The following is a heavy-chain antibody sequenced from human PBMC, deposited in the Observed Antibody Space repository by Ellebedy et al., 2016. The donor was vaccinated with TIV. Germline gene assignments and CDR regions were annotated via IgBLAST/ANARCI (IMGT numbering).Heavy chain of an antibody. CDR2: IYYSGNT. V-gene: IGHV4-39*01. CDR3: ARLDYNYYMDV. CDR1: GGSIRTTSYY. Sequence: SETLSLXCTVSGGSIRTTSYYWGWIRQPPGEGLEWIGSIYYSGNTYYNSSLESRVTMSVDTSKNQFSLKLTSVTAADTAVYYCARLDYNYYMDVWGKGTTVTVSS. J-gene: IGHJ6*03.